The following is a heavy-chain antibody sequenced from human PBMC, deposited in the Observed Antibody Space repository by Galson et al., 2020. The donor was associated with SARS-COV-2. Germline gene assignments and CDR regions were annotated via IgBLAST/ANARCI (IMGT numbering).Heavy chain of an antibody. CDR3: ARDLWNDGWFDP. CDR2: IYYGGST. CDR1: GGSIGSSSSYY. V-gene: IGHV4-39*07. D-gene: IGHD1-1*01. Sequence: SETLSLTCTVSGGSIGSSSSYYWGWIRQPPGKGLEWIGTIYYGGSTYYNPSLKSRVTISLDTSKNHFSLKLSSVTAADTAVYYCARDLWNDGWFDPWGQGTLVTVSS. J-gene: IGHJ5*02.